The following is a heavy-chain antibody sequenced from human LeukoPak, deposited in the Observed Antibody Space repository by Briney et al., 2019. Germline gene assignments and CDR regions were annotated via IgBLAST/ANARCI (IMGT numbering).Heavy chain of an antibody. D-gene: IGHD1-26*01. J-gene: IGHJ3*02. CDR2: IRFDGNKK. V-gene: IGHV3-30*02. Sequence: PGGSLRLSCVASGFTFNTYDIHWVRQAPGKGLEWVAFIRFDGNKKDYADAVKGRSTISRDNSKNTLYLQMNSLRAEDTAVYYCAKAEWELRRPGAFDIWDQGTMVTVSS. CDR1: GFTFNTYD. CDR3: AKAEWELRRPGAFDI.